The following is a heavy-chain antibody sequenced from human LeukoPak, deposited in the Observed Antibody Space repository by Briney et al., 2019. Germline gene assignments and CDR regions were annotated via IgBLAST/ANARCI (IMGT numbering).Heavy chain of an antibody. D-gene: IGHD2-2*01. CDR1: GGTSSSYS. CDR3: ASPGGHVVVVPSDMYAFDI. J-gene: IGHJ3*02. Sequence: AVKVSCKASGGTSSSYSISGVRQAPGQGLEWMGRIILFVSIANYAQKFQGRVTISADKSTNTAYMELTSLRSDDTAVYYCASPGGHVVVVPSDMYAFDIWGQGTMVTVSS. V-gene: IGHV1-69*02. CDR2: IILFVSIA.